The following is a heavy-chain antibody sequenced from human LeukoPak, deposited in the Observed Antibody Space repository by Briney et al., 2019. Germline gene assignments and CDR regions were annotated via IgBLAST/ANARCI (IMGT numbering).Heavy chain of an antibody. CDR1: GGSISSYY. Sequence: PSETLSLTCTVSGGSISSYYWGWVRQPAGRGLEWIGRIYTTGHTDYDPSLQSRVTMSVDTSQKQFSLNLRSVTAADTAIYFCARHGYTASHFFLDYWSQGTLVTVSS. CDR2: IYTTGHT. D-gene: IGHD3-16*02. CDR3: ARHGYTASHFFLDY. V-gene: IGHV4-4*07. J-gene: IGHJ4*02.